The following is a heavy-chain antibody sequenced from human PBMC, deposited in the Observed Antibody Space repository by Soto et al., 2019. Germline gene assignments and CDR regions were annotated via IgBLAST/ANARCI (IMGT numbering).Heavy chain of an antibody. CDR3: ARDVAAGSYYFEH. CDR2: VYTDGTT. D-gene: IGHD5-12*01. J-gene: IGHJ4*02. CDR1: GFTVSWNY. Sequence: EVQVVQSGGGLIQPGGALKLSCAVSGFTVSWNYMNWVRQAPGKGLEWVSVVYTDGTTYYADSVKGRFTISRDNSKNTLFLQMNSLRAEDTAIYYCARDVAAGSYYFEHWGQGSLVTVSS. V-gene: IGHV3-53*01.